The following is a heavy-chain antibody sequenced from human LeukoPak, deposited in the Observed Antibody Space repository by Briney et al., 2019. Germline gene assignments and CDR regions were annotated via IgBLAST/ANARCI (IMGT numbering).Heavy chain of an antibody. CDR3: ARLVAGHHIDY. V-gene: IGHV5-51*01. J-gene: IGHJ4*02. CDR1: RYSFTSYW. D-gene: IGHD3-10*01. CDR2: IYPGDSDT. Sequence: GGSLQISCQGSRYSFTSYWIGWVRQVPGKGLEWMGIIYPGDSDTRYSPSFQGQVTISADKSISTAYLQWSSLKASDTAMYYCARLVAGHHIDYWGQGTLVTVSS.